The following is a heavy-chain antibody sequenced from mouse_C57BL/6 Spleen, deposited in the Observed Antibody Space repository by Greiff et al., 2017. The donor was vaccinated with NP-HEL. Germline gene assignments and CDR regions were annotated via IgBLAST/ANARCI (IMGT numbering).Heavy chain of an antibody. CDR3: ARAGSSYWYFDV. CDR2: IDPSDSYT. J-gene: IGHJ1*03. V-gene: IGHV1-69*01. D-gene: IGHD1-1*01. CDR1: GYTFTSYW. Sequence: QVQLQQPGAELVMPGASVKLSCKASGYTFTSYWMHWVKQRPGQGLEWIGEIDPSDSYTNYNQKFKGKSTLTVDESSITAYMQLSSLTSEDSAVSDCARAGSSYWYFDVWGTGTTVTVSS.